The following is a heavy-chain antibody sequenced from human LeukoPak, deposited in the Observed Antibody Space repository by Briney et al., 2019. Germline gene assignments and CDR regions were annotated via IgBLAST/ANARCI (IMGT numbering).Heavy chain of an antibody. CDR2: IYYSGST. CDR1: GGSISSYY. J-gene: IGHJ6*02. V-gene: IGHV4-59*01. D-gene: IGHD6-19*01. CDR3: ARYPGIAVAGTYYYYGMDV. Sequence: PSETLSLTCTVSGGSISSYYWSWNRQPPGKGLEWIGYIYYSGSTNYNPSLKSRVTISVDTSKNQFSLKLSSVTAADTAVYYCARYPGIAVAGTYYYYGMDVWGQGTTVTVSS.